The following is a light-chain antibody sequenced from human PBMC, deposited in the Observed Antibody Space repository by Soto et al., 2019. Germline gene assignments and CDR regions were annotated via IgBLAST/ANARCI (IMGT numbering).Light chain of an antibody. CDR3: QQYKNLPPMA. Sequence: EIVMTQSPATLSVSPGERATLSCRASQSVSSNLAWYQQKPGQAPRLLIYGASNRATGIPARFSGSGSGTEFTLTISSLQSEDFAVYYCQQYKNLPPMAFGQGTKLEIK. V-gene: IGKV3-15*01. J-gene: IGKJ1*01. CDR1: QSVSSN. CDR2: GAS.